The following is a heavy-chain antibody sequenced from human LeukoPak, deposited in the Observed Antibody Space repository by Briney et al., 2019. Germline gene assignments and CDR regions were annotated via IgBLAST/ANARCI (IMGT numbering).Heavy chain of an antibody. CDR2: IYSGGST. CDR3: ASSRSVAGIWPYYFDY. V-gene: IGHV3-53*01. J-gene: IGHJ4*02. D-gene: IGHD6-19*01. Sequence: PGGSLRLSCAASGFTVSNNYMSWVRQAPGKGLEWVSVIYSGGSTYYADSVKGRFTISRDNSMNTLYLQMNTLRAEDTAVYYCASSRSVAGIWPYYFDYWGQGTLVTVSS. CDR1: GFTVSNNY.